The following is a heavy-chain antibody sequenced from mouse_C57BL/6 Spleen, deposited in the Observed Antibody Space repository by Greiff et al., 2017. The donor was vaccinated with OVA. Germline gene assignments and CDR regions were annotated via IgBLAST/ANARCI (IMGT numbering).Heavy chain of an antibody. CDR2: INPNNGGT. V-gene: IGHV1-26*01. Sequence: EVQLQQSGPELVKPGASVKISCKASGYTFTDYYMNWVKQSHGKSLEWIGDINPNNGGTSCNQKFKGKSTLTVDKSSSTAYMELRSLTSEDSAVYYCARGDGYPLRGYFDYWGQGTTLTVSS. D-gene: IGHD2-3*01. CDR1: GYTFTDYY. CDR3: ARGDGYPLRGYFDY. J-gene: IGHJ2*01.